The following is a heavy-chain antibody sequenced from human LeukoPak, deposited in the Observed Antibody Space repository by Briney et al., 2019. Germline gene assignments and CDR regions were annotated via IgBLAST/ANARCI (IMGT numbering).Heavy chain of an antibody. V-gene: IGHV1-3*01. CDR2: ISASSGNT. D-gene: IGHD2-2*02. Sequence: ASVKVSCKASGYTFTDYAIHWVRQAPGQRLEWMGWISASSGNTKYSRSLQGRVTITRDTSASTAYMELRSLGSEDTAVYYCARDLGYTLSYWGQGTPVTVSS. J-gene: IGHJ4*02. CDR1: GYTFTDYA. CDR3: ARDLGYTLSY.